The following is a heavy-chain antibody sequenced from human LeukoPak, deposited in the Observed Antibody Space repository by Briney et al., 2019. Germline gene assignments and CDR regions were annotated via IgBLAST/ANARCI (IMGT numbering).Heavy chain of an antibody. Sequence: ASVKVSCKASGFTFTSYGITWVRQAPGQGLEYMGWISPYSGNTNYARRFQDRFTMTTDISTSTAYSELRSLRSDDTAMYYCARERSAFDMWGQGTMVTVSS. CDR2: ISPYSGNT. V-gene: IGHV1-18*01. CDR3: ARERSAFDM. CDR1: GFTFTSYG. J-gene: IGHJ3*02.